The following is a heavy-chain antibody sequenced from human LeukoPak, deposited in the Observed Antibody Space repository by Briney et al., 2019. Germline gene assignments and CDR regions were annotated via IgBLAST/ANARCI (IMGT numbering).Heavy chain of an antibody. Sequence: PGGSLRLSCAASGFTFSSYWMHWVRQAPGKGLVWVSRINTDGSSTNYADSVKGRFTISRDNAKNTLYLQMNSLRAEDTAVYYCARDRSVADNDYYYYAMDVWGQGTTVTVSS. J-gene: IGHJ6*02. CDR1: GFTFSSYW. CDR3: ARDRSVADNDYYYYAMDV. V-gene: IGHV3-74*01. D-gene: IGHD6-19*01. CDR2: INTDGSST.